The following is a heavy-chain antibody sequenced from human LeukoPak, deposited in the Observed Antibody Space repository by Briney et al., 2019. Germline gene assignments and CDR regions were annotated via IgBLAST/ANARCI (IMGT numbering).Heavy chain of an antibody. CDR1: GFTFDDYA. D-gene: IGHD6-6*01. CDR2: ISWNSGSI. V-gene: IGHV3-9*01. Sequence: GGSLRLSCAASGFTFDDYAMHWVRQAPGKGLEWVSGISWNSGSIGYADSVRGRFTISRDNAKNSLFLQMNSLRAEDTAVYYCVKRARLADNWGQGILVTVSS. J-gene: IGHJ4*02. CDR3: VKRARLADN.